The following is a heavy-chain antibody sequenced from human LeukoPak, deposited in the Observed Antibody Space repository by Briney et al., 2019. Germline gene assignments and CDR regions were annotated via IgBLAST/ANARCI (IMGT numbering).Heavy chain of an antibody. CDR2: ISGSGGST. V-gene: IGHV3-23*01. D-gene: IGHD2-2*01. J-gene: IGHJ5*02. Sequence: PGGTLTLSCAASGFTFSIHGMNWVRQAPGKGLEWVSAISGSGGSTYYADSVKGRFTISRDNSEKKLYLQMNSLRAEDTAVYYCAKDRHAPGRYCSSTSCLPFDPWGQGTLVTVSS. CDR1: GFTFSIHG. CDR3: AKDRHAPGRYCSSTSCLPFDP.